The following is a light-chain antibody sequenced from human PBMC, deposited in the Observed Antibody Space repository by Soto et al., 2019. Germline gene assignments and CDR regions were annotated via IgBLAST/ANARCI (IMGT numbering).Light chain of an antibody. V-gene: IGKV3-20*01. CDR1: QSVSSSY. CDR2: GAS. J-gene: IGKJ1*01. CDR3: QQYGSAPLT. Sequence: EIVLTQSPVTLSLTPGERATLSCRASQSVSSSYLAWYQQKPGQAPRLLIFGASNRATGIPDRFSGSGSGTDFTLTISRLEPEDFTLYFCQQYGSAPLTFGQGTKVDIK.